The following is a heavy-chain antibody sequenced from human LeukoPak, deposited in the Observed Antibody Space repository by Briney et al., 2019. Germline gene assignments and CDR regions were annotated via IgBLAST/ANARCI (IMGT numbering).Heavy chain of an antibody. V-gene: IGHV3-74*01. CDR2: IISDGSTT. CDR1: GFSFSSYW. J-gene: IGHJ6*02. Sequence: GGSLRLSCAASGFSFSSYWMYWVRHAPGKGLVWVSRIISDGSTTTNADAVKGRFTISRDNAKNTLYLQLNSLRVEDTAVYYCARGNYVMDVWGQGTTVIVSS. CDR3: ARGNYVMDV.